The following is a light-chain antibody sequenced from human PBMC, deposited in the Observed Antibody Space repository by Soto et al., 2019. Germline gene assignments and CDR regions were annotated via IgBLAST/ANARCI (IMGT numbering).Light chain of an antibody. CDR1: SSNIGGNT. CDR3: ASWDDSLNGVV. J-gene: IGLJ2*01. Sequence: QAVVTQPPSASGTPGQRVTISCSGSSSNIGGNTANWYQQLPGTAPKLLIYNNNQRPSGVPDRFSGSKSGASASLAISGLQSDDEADYYCASWDDSLNGVVFGGGTKLTVL. V-gene: IGLV1-44*01. CDR2: NNN.